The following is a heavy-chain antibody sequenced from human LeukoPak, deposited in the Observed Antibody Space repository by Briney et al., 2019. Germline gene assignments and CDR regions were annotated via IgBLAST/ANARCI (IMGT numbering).Heavy chain of an antibody. CDR3: ARWVSATGFFDY. J-gene: IGHJ4*02. CDR2: VDPENGET. D-gene: IGHD1-1*01. CDR1: GYTFSDYY. Sequence: GASVKVSCKASGYTFSDYYIHWIQQGPGRGLEWTGRVDPENGETLYAQKFRGRVTFTADTSTETTYMEISGLGSEDTAVYFCARWVSATGFFDYWGQGALVTVSS. V-gene: IGHV1-69-2*01.